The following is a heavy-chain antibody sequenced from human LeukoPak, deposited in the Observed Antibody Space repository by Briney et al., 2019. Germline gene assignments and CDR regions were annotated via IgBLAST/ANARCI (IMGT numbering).Heavy chain of an antibody. D-gene: IGHD6-13*01. CDR2: IYNSGST. CDR3: ARGGEYSSSRRGAFDI. CDR1: GGSISSYY. V-gene: IGHV4-59*01. Sequence: PSETLSLTCTVSGGSISSYYWSWIRQPPGKGLEWIGYIYNSGSTNYNPSLKSRVTMSVDTSKNQFSLKLSSVTAADTAVYYCARGGEYSSSRRGAFDIWGQGTMVTVSS. J-gene: IGHJ3*02.